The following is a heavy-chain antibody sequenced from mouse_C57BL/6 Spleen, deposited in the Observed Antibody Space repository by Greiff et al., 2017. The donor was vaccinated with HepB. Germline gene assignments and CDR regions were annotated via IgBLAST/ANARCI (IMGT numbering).Heavy chain of an antibody. J-gene: IGHJ4*01. Sequence: VKLMESGPGLVAPSQSLSITCTASGFSLTSYGVSWVRQPPGKGLEWLGVIWGDGSTNYHSALISRLCTSKENTKSQVCLKLNRLQTDDTASYYSAKLYYHAMDYWGQGTSVTVSS. CDR1: GFSLTSYG. CDR3: AKLYYHAMDY. V-gene: IGHV2-3*01. CDR2: IWGDGST.